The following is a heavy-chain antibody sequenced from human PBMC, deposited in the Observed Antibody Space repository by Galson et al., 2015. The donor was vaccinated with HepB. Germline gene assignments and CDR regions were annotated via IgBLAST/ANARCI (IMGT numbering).Heavy chain of an antibody. Sequence: SVKVSCKASGFTFTSSAMQWVRQARGQRLEWIGWIVVGSGNTNYAQKFQERVTITRDMSTSTAYMELSSLRSEDTAVYYCAAVPSYCSSTSCYAGWYFDLWGRGTLVTVSS. CDR1: GFTFTSSA. CDR3: AAVPSYCSSTSCYAGWYFDL. V-gene: IGHV1-58*02. J-gene: IGHJ2*01. D-gene: IGHD2-2*01. CDR2: IVVGSGNT.